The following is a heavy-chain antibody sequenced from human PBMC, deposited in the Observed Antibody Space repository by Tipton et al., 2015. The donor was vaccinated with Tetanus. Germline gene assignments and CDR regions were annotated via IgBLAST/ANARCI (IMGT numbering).Heavy chain of an antibody. CDR2: IKPDGSDK. J-gene: IGHJ6*02. D-gene: IGHD2-8*02. CDR1: GFKFSDYW. CDR3: ARGVIRFTGGACYDYFFSGMDL. Sequence: SLRLSCAASGFKFSDYWMNWVRQAPGKGLEWVANIKPDGSDKYYMESVKGRFTISRDNSKKTLNLHMTSLTSEDTAVYYCARGVIRFTGGACYDYFFSGMDLWGQGTAAIVSS. V-gene: IGHV3-7*01.